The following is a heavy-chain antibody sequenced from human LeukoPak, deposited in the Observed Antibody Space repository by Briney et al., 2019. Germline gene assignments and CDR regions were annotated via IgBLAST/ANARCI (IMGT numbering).Heavy chain of an antibody. Sequence: GGSLRLSCAASGFTVSSDYMSWVRQAPGKGLEWVSVIYSGGSTYYADSVKGRFTISRDNSKNTLYLQTNSLRAEDTAVYYCARAPSGDHDCWGQGTLVTVSS. D-gene: IGHD2-21*01. CDR3: ARAPSGDHDC. CDR1: GFTVSSDY. J-gene: IGHJ4*02. CDR2: IYSGGST. V-gene: IGHV3-66*01.